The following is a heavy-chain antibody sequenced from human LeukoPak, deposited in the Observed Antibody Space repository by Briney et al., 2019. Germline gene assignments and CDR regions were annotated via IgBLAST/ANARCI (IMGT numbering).Heavy chain of an antibody. CDR1: GYSFTGYY. CDR3: FSDDSSGNFDT. CDR2: INPYSGDT. J-gene: IGHJ4*02. Sequence: ASVKVSCKASGYSFTGYYIHWLRQAPGQGLVWMGWINPYSGDTNYARKFQGRVTMTRDTSISTAYMELSGLTSDDTSAYYCFSDDSSGNFDTWGQGTLVTVSP. V-gene: IGHV1-2*02. D-gene: IGHD3-22*01.